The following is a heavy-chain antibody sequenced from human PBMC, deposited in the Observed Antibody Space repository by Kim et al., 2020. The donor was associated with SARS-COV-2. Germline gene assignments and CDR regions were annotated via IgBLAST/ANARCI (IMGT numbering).Heavy chain of an antibody. CDR3: ARDYSGRRAVVPAAPDY. CDR2: ISAYNGNT. V-gene: IGHV1-18*01. J-gene: IGHJ4*02. CDR1: GYTFTSYG. D-gene: IGHD2-2*01. Sequence: ASVKVSCKASGYTFTSYGISWVRQAPGQGLEWMGWISAYNGNTNYAQKLQGRVTMTTDTSTSTAYMELRSLRSDDTAVYYCARDYSGRRAVVPAAPDYWGQGTLVTVSS.